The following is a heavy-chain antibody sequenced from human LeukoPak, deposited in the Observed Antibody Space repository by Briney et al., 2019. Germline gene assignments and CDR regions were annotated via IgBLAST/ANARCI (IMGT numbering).Heavy chain of an antibody. Sequence: SETLSLTCTVSGGSISSYYWSWIRQPPGKGLEGIGYIYYSGSTNYNPSLKSRVTISVDTSKNQFSLKLSSVTAADTAVYYCARGRRGYSYGSLDYWGQGTLVTVSS. CDR1: GGSISSYY. D-gene: IGHD5-18*01. CDR3: ARGRRGYSYGSLDY. CDR2: IYYSGST. V-gene: IGHV4-59*01. J-gene: IGHJ4*02.